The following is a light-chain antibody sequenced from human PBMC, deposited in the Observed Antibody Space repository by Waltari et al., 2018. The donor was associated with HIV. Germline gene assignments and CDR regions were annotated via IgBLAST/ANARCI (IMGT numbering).Light chain of an antibody. Sequence: SSELTQDPAVSVALGQTVRITCQGDSLRTYYESWCQQKPGQAPVLVIYDRDNRPSGIPDRFSASSSGNTASLTITGAQAEDEADYYCNSRDGSGKLVVFGGGTRLTVL. V-gene: IGLV3-19*01. CDR3: NSRDGSGKLVV. CDR2: DRD. J-gene: IGLJ2*01. CDR1: SLRTYY.